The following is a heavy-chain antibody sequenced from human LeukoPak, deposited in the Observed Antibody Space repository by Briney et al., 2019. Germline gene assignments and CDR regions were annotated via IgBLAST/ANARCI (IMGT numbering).Heavy chain of an antibody. CDR2: LYYSGST. Sequence: SQTLSLTCTVSGGSISSGDYYWSWVRQPPGKGPEWIGNLYYSGSTHYNPSLKSRVTISVDTSKNQFSLKLSSVTAADTAVYYCARLFSTQNFGVVIRAPYYYYYYYMDVWGKGTTVTVSS. D-gene: IGHD3-3*01. J-gene: IGHJ6*03. CDR3: ARLFSTQNFGVVIRAPYYYYYYYMDV. CDR1: GGSISSGDYY. V-gene: IGHV4-30-4*08.